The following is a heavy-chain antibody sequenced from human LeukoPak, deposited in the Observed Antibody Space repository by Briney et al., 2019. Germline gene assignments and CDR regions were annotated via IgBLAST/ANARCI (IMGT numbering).Heavy chain of an antibody. J-gene: IGHJ3*02. D-gene: IGHD3-3*01. CDR3: ARPERITIFGVVSDAFDI. CDR1: GFTFSSYG. CDR2: IWYDGSNK. Sequence: PGGSLRLSCAASGFTFSSYGMHWVRQAPGKGLEWVAVIWYDGSNKYYADSVKGRFTISRDNSKNTLYLQMNSLRAEDTVVYYCARPERITIFGVVSDAFDIWGQGTMVTVSS. V-gene: IGHV3-33*01.